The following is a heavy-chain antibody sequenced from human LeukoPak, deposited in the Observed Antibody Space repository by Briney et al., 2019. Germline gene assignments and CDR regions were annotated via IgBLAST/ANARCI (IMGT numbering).Heavy chain of an antibody. CDR1: GGSFSGYF. V-gene: IGHV4-34*01. CDR2: VNHTGST. CDR3: AGRYLYYYYYYMDI. D-gene: IGHD2-2*02. Sequence: SETLSPTCAVYGGSFSGYFWNWIRQSPGKGLEWIGEVNHTGSTNYNPSLKSRVIISVDTSKNQFSLKLTSMTAADTAVYYCAGRYLYYYYYYMDIWGKGTTVAVSS. J-gene: IGHJ6*03.